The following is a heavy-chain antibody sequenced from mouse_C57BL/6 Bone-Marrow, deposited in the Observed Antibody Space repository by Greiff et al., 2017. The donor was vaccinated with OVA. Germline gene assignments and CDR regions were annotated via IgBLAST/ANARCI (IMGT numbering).Heavy chain of an antibody. D-gene: IGHD1-1*01. V-gene: IGHV1-52*01. J-gene: IGHJ2*01. CDR2: IDPSDSET. Sequence: QVQLQQPGAELVRPGSSVKLSCKASGYTFTSYWMHWVKQRPIQGLEWIGNIDPSDSETHYNQKFKDKATLTVDKSSSTAYMQLSSLTSEDSAVYYCARRNGSSYDYFDYWGQGTTLTVSS. CDR1: GYTFTSYW. CDR3: ARRNGSSYDYFDY.